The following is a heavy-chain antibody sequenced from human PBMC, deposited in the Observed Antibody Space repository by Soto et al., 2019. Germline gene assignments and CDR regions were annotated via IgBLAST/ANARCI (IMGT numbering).Heavy chain of an antibody. CDR2: IYYSGST. Sequence: SETLSLTYTVSGGSVSSGSYYWSWIRQPPGKGLEWIGYIYYSGSTNYNPSLKSRVTISVDTSKNQFFLKLSSVPAADTAVYYCARYRIIYYYGSGTSYYYGMDFWGQGTTVTVSS. V-gene: IGHV4-61*01. CDR3: ARYRIIYYYGSGTSYYYGMDF. D-gene: IGHD3-10*01. J-gene: IGHJ6*02. CDR1: GGSVSSGSYY.